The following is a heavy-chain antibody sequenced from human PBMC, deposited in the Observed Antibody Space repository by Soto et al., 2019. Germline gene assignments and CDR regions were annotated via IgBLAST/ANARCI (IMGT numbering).Heavy chain of an antibody. CDR1: GFTFSSYA. J-gene: IGHJ4*02. Sequence: EVQLLESGGGLVQPGGSLRLSCAASGFTFSSYAMSWVRQAPGKGLEWVSAISGSGGSPYYADSVKGRFPISRDNSKNTLYLQMNSLRAEDTAVYYCAKRGYSSSSGDQYYFDYWGQGTLVTGSS. V-gene: IGHV3-23*01. CDR2: ISGSGGSP. CDR3: AKRGYSSSSGDQYYFDY. D-gene: IGHD6-6*01.